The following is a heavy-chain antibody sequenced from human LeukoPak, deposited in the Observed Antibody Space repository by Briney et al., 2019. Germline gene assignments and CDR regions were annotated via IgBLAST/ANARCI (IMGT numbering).Heavy chain of an antibody. CDR3: ARGEYSGYGFFDY. CDR2: IIPIFGTA. D-gene: IGHD5-12*01. V-gene: IGHV1-69*06. Sequence: ASVKVSCKASGGTFSSYAISWVRQAPGQGLEWMGGIIPIFGTANYAQKFQGRVTITADKSTSIAYMELSSLRSEDTAVYYCARGEYSGYGFFDYWGQGTLVTVSS. J-gene: IGHJ4*02. CDR1: GGTFSSYA.